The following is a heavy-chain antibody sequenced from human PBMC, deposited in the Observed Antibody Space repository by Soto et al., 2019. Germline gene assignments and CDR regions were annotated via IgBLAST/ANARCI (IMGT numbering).Heavy chain of an antibody. CDR2: IIPIFGTP. Sequence: SVKGSCNASGVTFIRQDMVWGRRAPGQGLEWMGGIIPIFGTPQYAEKFQDRVTITADESTSTAYMELSSLTSEDTAVYYCGPNAGRDGYSFDYWAQGTLVTVFS. J-gene: IGHJ4*02. CDR1: GVTFIRQD. D-gene: IGHD5-12*01. CDR3: GPNAGRDGYSFDY. V-gene: IGHV1-69*13.